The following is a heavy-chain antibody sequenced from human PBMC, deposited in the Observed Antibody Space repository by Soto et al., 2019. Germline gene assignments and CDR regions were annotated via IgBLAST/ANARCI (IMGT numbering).Heavy chain of an antibody. CDR2: ISGSGGST. D-gene: IGHD1-26*01. V-gene: IGHV3-23*01. Sequence: GGSLRLSCAASGFTFSSYAMSWVRQAPGKGLEWVSAISGSGGSTYYADSVKGRFTISRDNSKNTLYLQMNSLRAEDTAVHYCAKDQGGGSYFDYWGQGTLVTVSS. J-gene: IGHJ4*02. CDR3: AKDQGGGSYFDY. CDR1: GFTFSSYA.